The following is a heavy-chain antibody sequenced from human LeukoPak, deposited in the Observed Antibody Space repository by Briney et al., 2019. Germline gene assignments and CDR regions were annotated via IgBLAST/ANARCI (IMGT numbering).Heavy chain of an antibody. V-gene: IGHV3-74*01. Sequence: GGSLRLSCAASGLTFSSYWMHWVRQAPGKGLVWVSRINTDGSSTIYADSVKGRFTISRDNAKNTLYLQMNSLRAEDTAVYYCARERSGFYFDYWGQGTLVTVSS. J-gene: IGHJ4*02. CDR3: ARERSGFYFDY. CDR1: GLTFSSYW. CDR2: INTDGSST. D-gene: IGHD3-22*01.